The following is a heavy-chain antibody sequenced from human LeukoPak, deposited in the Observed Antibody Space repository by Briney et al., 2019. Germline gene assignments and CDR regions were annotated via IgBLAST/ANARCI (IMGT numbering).Heavy chain of an antibody. CDR3: ARRARATAGGDYFDY. J-gene: IGHJ4*02. Sequence: SETLSLTCTVSGGSISSYYWTWVRQPPGMRLEWIGYIYYSGNTNYNPSLKSRVTISLDTSRNQFSLKLGSVTAADTAVYYCARRARATAGGDYFDYWGQGTLVTVSS. D-gene: IGHD6-13*01. CDR1: GGSISSYY. V-gene: IGHV4-59*08. CDR2: IYYSGNT.